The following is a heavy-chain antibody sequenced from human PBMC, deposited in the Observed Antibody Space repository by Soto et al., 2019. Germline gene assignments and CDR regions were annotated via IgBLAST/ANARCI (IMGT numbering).Heavy chain of an antibody. V-gene: IGHV6-1*01. CDR2: TYYRSKWYN. J-gene: IGHJ6*02. Sequence: SQPVSLPCASSGDHDTSNSAACNWIKKSPSLGLEWLGRTYYRSKWYNDYAVSVKSRITINPDTSKNQFSLQLNSVTPEDTAVYYCARDPTSTSWSIYYYYYYGMDVWGQGNTVTVSS. D-gene: IGHD2-2*01. CDR1: GDHDTSNSAA. CDR3: ARDPTSTSWSIYYYYYYGMDV.